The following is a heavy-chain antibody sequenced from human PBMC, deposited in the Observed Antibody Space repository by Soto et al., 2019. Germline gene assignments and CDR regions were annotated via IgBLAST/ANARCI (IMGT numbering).Heavy chain of an antibody. CDR2: MNPNSGNT. J-gene: IGHJ5*02. CDR1: GYTFTSYD. D-gene: IGHD3-3*01. Sequence: ASVKVSCKASGYTFTSYDINWVRQATGQGLEWMGWMNPNSGNTGYAQKFQGRVTMTRNTSISTAYMELSSLRSEDTAAYYCAREGKLRFLEWLTSSWFDPWGQGTLVTVSS. CDR3: AREGKLRFLEWLTSSWFDP. V-gene: IGHV1-8*01.